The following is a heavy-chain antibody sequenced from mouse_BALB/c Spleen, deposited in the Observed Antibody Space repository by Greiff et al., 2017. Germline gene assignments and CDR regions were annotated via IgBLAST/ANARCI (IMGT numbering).Heavy chain of an antibody. CDR1: GFSLTSYG. CDR2: IWSDGST. Sequence: QVQLKESGPDLVAPSQSLSITCTVSGFSLTSYGVHWVRQPPGKGLEWLVVIWSDGSTTYNSALKSRLSISKDNSKSQVFLKMNSLQTDDTAMYYCARQNYYGSSYDYAMDYWGQGTSVTVSS. J-gene: IGHJ4*01. CDR3: ARQNYYGSSYDYAMDY. D-gene: IGHD1-1*01. V-gene: IGHV2-6-2*01.